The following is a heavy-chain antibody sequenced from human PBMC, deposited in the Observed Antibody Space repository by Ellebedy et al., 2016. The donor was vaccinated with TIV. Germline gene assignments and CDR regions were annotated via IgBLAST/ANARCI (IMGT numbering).Heavy chain of an antibody. V-gene: IGHV3-33*01. D-gene: IGHD3-9*01. CDR2: IWYDGSNK. Sequence: PGGSLRLSCAASGFTFSSYGMHWVRQAPGKGLEWVAVIWYDGSNKYYADSVKGRFTISRDNSKNTLYLQMNSLRADDTAVYYCATDRGYFTFDYWGQGSLITVSS. CDR3: ATDRGYFTFDY. CDR1: GFTFSSYG. J-gene: IGHJ4*02.